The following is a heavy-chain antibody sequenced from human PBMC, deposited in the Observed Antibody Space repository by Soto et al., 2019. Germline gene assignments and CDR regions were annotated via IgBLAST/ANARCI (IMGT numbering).Heavy chain of an antibody. J-gene: IGHJ5*02. CDR3: ARGGGIVVVTAPYDP. Sequence: QVQLVQSGAEVKKPGASVKVSCKASGYTFTSYYMNWVRQAPGQGLEWLGIINPSGGYTNYAQRFMGRVTITRDTSTRTVNMELGRLTSEDTAVYYCARGGGIVVVTAPYDPWGQGTLVTVSS. CDR1: GYTFTSYY. D-gene: IGHD2-21*02. CDR2: INPSGGYT. V-gene: IGHV1-46*03.